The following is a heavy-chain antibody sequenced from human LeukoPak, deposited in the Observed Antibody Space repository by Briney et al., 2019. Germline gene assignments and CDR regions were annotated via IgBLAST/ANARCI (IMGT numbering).Heavy chain of an antibody. D-gene: IGHD2-2*01. V-gene: IGHV3-23*01. CDR1: GFSVSSNY. J-gene: IGHJ4*02. Sequence: GGSLRLSCEASGFSVSSNYMSWVRQAPGKGLEWVSAISGSGGSTYYADSVKGRFTISRDNSKNTLYLQMNSLRAEDTAVYYCAKDIVVVPAASPDYWGQGTLVTVSS. CDR2: ISGSGGST. CDR3: AKDIVVVPAASPDY.